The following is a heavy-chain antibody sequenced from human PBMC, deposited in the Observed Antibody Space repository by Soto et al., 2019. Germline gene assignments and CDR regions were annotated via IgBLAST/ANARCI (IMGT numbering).Heavy chain of an antibody. CDR2: MNPDGSTR. D-gene: IGHD3-10*01. CDR1: VFTFSSHW. Sequence: VQLGESGGALVQPWGSLRLSCGASVFTFSSHWINWVRQAPGKELVWVSRMNPDGSTRGYADSVKGRLTISRDNAKNTLSLQMNRLRAEATAVYYCARVGHAASGQYSLDDQWGQGTLVTVSS. CDR3: ARVGHAASGQYSLDDQ. V-gene: IGHV3-74*01. J-gene: IGHJ4*02.